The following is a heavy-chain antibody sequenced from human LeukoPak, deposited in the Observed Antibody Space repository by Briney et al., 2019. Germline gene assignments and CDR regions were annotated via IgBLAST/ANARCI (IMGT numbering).Heavy chain of an antibody. CDR2: IYYSGSS. CDR3: ARSMSSGYYYWFDP. J-gene: IGHJ5*02. D-gene: IGHD3-22*01. CDR1: GGSIGSYY. V-gene: IGHV4-59*01. Sequence: SETLSLTCTVSGGSIGSYYWNWIRQSPEKGLEWIGSIYYSGSSNYNPSLKSRFTMSVDTSKNQFSLNLSSVTPADTAVYYCARSMSSGYYYWFDPWGQGTLVTVSS.